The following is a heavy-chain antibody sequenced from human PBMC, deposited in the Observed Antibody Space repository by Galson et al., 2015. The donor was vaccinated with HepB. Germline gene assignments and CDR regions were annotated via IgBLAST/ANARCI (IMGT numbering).Heavy chain of an antibody. V-gene: IGHV2-70*01. D-gene: IGHD6-19*01. Sequence: PALVKPTQTLTLTCTFSGFSLSTSGMCVSWIRQPPGKALEWLALINWDDGKYYSTSLKTRLTISKDTSKNQVVLTMTNMDPVDTATYYCTRIVYSSGWYEEFDYWGQGTRVTVSS. J-gene: IGHJ4*02. CDR1: GFSLSTSGMC. CDR2: INWDDGK. CDR3: TRIVYSSGWYEEFDY.